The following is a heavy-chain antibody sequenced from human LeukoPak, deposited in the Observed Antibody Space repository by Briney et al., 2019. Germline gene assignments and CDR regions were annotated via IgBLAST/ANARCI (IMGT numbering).Heavy chain of an antibody. V-gene: IGHV1-18*01. CDR1: GYTFTSYD. D-gene: IGHD3-3*01. CDR3: ARTGTVERFLQD. CDR2: MYPNSGNT. J-gene: IGHJ4*02. Sequence: ASVKVSCKASGYTFTSYDIKWVRQAPGQGLEWMGWMYPNSGNTNYAQKLQGRVTMTTDTSTSTAYMELRSLRSDDTAGYYCARTGTVERFLQDWGQGTLVTVSS.